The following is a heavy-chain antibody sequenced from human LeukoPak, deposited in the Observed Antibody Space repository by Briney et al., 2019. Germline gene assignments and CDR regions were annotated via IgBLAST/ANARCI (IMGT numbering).Heavy chain of an antibody. CDR3: ARPPSRGYSSSFEY. D-gene: IGHD2-2*03. V-gene: IGHV5-51*01. J-gene: IGHJ4*02. Sequence: GESLKISCKGSGYRFPTYWIAWVRQMPGKGLGGMGFIYTDEFKITSSASFRGHFTISADKSISTAYLQWSSLKASDTAMYYCARPPSRGYSSSFEYWGQGTLVTVSS. CDR2: IYTDEFKI. CDR1: GYRFPTYW.